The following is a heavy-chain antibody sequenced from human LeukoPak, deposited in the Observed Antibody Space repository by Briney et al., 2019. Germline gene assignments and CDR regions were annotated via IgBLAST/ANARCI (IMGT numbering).Heavy chain of an antibody. Sequence: PSETLSLTCAVYGRSFSGYYWSWIRQPPGKGLEWIGEINHSGSTNYNPSLKSRVTISVDTSKNQFSLKLSSVTAADTAVYYCARTYPYYYYYMDVWGKGTTVTVSS. J-gene: IGHJ6*03. CDR2: INHSGST. CDR1: GRSFSGYY. V-gene: IGHV4-34*01. CDR3: ARTYPYYYYYMDV.